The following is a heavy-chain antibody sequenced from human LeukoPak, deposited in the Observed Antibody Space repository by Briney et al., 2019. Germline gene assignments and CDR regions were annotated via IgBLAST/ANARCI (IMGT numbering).Heavy chain of an antibody. Sequence: GGSLKLSCAGSGFSFSPYAMTWVRQAPGKGLEWVAAISGSGANKYYADSVQGRFTISRDNSKNTLYLQMNSLRAEDTAVYYCAKGLSMYYFDYWGQGTLVTVSS. CDR1: GFSFSPYA. D-gene: IGHD3-16*02. CDR2: ISGSGANK. J-gene: IGHJ4*02. V-gene: IGHV3-23*01. CDR3: AKGLSMYYFDY.